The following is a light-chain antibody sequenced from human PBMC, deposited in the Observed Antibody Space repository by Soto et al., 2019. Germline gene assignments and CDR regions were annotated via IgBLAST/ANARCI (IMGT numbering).Light chain of an antibody. V-gene: IGKV1-5*01. Sequence: DIQMTQSPSTLSASVGDRVTITCRARQSIRSWLAWYQQKPGKAPKLLIYGASSLESGVPSRFSGSGSGTEFTLTISSLQPDDFATYYCQQYNSYPWTFGQGTKVEIK. CDR3: QQYNSYPWT. J-gene: IGKJ1*01. CDR2: GAS. CDR1: QSIRSW.